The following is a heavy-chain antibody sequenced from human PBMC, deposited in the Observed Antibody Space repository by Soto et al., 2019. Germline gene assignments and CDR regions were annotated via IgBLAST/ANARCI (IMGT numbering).Heavy chain of an antibody. J-gene: IGHJ6*02. D-gene: IGHD6-13*01. V-gene: IGHV3-30*18. Sequence: PGGSLRLSCAASGFTFSSYAMSWVRQAPGKGLEWVSAISYNGSNKYYADSVKGRFTISRDNSKNTLYLQMNSLRAEDTAVYYCAKDVVAAAGTTVYYYYGMDVWGQGTTVTVSS. CDR3: AKDVVAAAGTTVYYYYGMDV. CDR1: GFTFSSYA. CDR2: ISYNGSNK.